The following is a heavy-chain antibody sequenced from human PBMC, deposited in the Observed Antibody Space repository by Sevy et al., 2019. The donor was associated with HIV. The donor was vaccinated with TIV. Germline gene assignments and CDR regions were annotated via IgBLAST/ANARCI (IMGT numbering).Heavy chain of an antibody. CDR2: IWYDGSNI. CDR3: VRESSHDFWSGYWGYLDY. V-gene: IGHV3-33*01. J-gene: IGHJ4*02. CDR1: GFTFSNHG. Sequence: GGSLRLSCTASGFTFSNHGMHWVRQAPGKGPEWVAIIWYDGSNIYYADSAKGRFTISRENSRNKLYLQMYDLRPEDTAGYYCVRESSHDFWSGYWGYLDYWGQGTLVTVSS. D-gene: IGHD3-3*01.